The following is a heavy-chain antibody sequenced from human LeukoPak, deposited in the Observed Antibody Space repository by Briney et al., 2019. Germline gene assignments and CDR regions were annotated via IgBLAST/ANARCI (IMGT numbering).Heavy chain of an antibody. CDR1: GFTFRNFD. V-gene: IGHV3-13*01. CDR3: SRGGAPAGYAYDI. J-gene: IGHJ3*02. D-gene: IGHD6-13*01. CDR2: IGTAGDT. Sequence: RGSLRLSCATSGFTFRNFDLHWVRHATGEGLEWVSAIGTAGDTYYPDSVKGRFTISRDNAKNSFYLQMNNLRVGDTAVYYCSRGGAPAGYAYDIWGHGTVVTVSS.